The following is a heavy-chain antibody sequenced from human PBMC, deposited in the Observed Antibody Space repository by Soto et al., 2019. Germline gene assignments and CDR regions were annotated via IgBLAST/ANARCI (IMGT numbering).Heavy chain of an antibody. CDR2: INHSGST. D-gene: IGHD4-17*01. CDR3: ARGLFATVAKKRYYYYGMDV. CDR1: GGSFSGYY. Sequence: SETLSLTCAVYGGSFSGYYWSWIRQPPGKGLEWIGEINHSGSTNYNPSLKSRVTISVDTSNNQFSVTLSSVTAADTAVYYCARGLFATVAKKRYYYYGMDVWAQGTTVTF. J-gene: IGHJ6*02. V-gene: IGHV4-34*01.